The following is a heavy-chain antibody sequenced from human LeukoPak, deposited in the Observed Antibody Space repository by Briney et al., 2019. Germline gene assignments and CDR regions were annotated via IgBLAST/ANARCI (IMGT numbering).Heavy chain of an antibody. CDR2: ISWNGGII. CDR1: GFTFHDYA. D-gene: IGHD2-2*01. Sequence: GGSLRLSCAACGFTFHDYAMHCVRQTPGKGLEWVTGISWNGGIIGYADSVRGRFTISRDNAKNSLYLQMSILRVEDAALYYCAKDGCSSASCAPNNNWFDPWGQGTLVTVSS. V-gene: IGHV3-9*01. CDR3: AKDGCSSASCAPNNNWFDP. J-gene: IGHJ5*02.